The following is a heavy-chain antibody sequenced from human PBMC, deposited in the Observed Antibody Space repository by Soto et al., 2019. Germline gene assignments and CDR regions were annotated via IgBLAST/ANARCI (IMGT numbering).Heavy chain of an antibody. Sequence: GESLKISCKGSGYSFTSYWIGWVRQMPGKGLEWMGIIYPGDSDTRYSPSFQGQVTISVDKSISTAYLPWSSLKASDTAMFYCARPRIAEANRGVFDIWGQGTMVTVSS. CDR1: GYSFTSYW. CDR2: IYPGDSDT. D-gene: IGHD6-13*01. CDR3: ARPRIAEANRGVFDI. V-gene: IGHV5-51*01. J-gene: IGHJ3*02.